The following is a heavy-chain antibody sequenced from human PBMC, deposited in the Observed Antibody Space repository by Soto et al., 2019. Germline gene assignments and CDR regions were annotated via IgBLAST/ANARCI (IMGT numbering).Heavy chain of an antibody. D-gene: IGHD6-19*01. V-gene: IGHV3-64D*06. J-gene: IGHJ6*02. CDR2: ISSNGGST. CDR1: GFTFSSYA. CDR3: VKDLEXAVAGIWGNYYYYGMDV. Sequence: PGGSLRLSCSASGFTFSSYAMHWVRQAPGKGLEYVSAISSNGGSTYYADSVKGRFTISRDNSKNTLYLQMSSLRAEDTAVYYCVKDLEXAVAGIWGNYYYYGMDVWGQGTTVTVSS.